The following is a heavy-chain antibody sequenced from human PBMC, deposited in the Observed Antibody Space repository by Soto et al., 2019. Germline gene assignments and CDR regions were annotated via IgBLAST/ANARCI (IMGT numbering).Heavy chain of an antibody. CDR1: GFSFSSYW. CDR3: ARGITGYYGFDI. J-gene: IGHJ3*02. CDR2: IKGDGSST. Sequence: EVQLLESGGGFVQPGGSLRLSCAASGFSFSSYWMHWVRQAPGKGLVWVSRIKGDGSSTHYADSVKGRFTISRDNARNTLYLQMSSLRAEDTAVLYCARGITGYYGFDIWGQGTMVTVSS. V-gene: IGHV3-74*01. D-gene: IGHD1-20*01.